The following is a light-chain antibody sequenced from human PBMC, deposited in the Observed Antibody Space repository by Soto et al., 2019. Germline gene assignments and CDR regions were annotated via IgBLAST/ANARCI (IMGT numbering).Light chain of an antibody. CDR1: SSDVGGSIY. V-gene: IGLV2-14*01. Sequence: ALTQPASVSGSPGQSITISCTGTSSDVGGSIYVSWYKQHPGKAPKLMIYDVSNRPSGVSNRISGSKSGNTASLTISGIQPEDEADYYCSSFTSTSTYIFGTGTKVTVL. CDR2: DVS. J-gene: IGLJ1*01. CDR3: SSFTSTSTYI.